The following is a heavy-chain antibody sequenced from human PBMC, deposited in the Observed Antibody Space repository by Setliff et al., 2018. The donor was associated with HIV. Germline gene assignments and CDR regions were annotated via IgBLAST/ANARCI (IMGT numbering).Heavy chain of an antibody. CDR2: IYTSGYT. D-gene: IGHD3-22*01. CDR3: ARGNYYDSSGYYNRAFDI. V-gene: IGHV4-61*09. CDR1: GGSISSSSYY. J-gene: IGHJ3*02. Sequence: SSETLSLTCTVSGGSISSSSYYWSWIRQSAGKGLEWIGHIYTSGYTNYNPSLKSRVTISVDTSKNQFSLKLSSVTAADTAVYYCARGNYYDSSGYYNRAFDIWGQGTMVTVSS.